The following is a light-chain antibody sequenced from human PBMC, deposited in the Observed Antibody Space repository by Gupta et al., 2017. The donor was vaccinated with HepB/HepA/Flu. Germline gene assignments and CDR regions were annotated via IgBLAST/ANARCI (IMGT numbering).Light chain of an antibody. J-gene: IGKJ1*01. V-gene: IGKV4-1*01. CDR2: WAS. Sequence: IVMTQSPDYLAVSLGARAHINCKSSQSLFYSSSNRNYLAWFQQKPGQPPKLLIYWASTREFGVPERFSGSGSGTNFTFTISSLQAEDVAVYYCQQYYTTPSWTFGQGTNVEIK. CDR3: QQYYTTPSWT. CDR1: QSLFYSSSNRNY.